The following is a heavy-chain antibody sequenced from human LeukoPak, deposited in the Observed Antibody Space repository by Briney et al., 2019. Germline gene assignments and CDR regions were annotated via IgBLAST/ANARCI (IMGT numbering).Heavy chain of an antibody. V-gene: IGHV3-23*01. D-gene: IGHD2-15*01. CDR2: ISGSGGST. CDR3: AKVVVGEAATTVEYYCPY. CDR1: GFTFSSYA. Sequence: GGSLRLSCAASGFTFSSYAMSWVRQAPGKGLEWVSAISGSGGSTYYADSVKGRFAISRDNSKNTLYLQMNSLRAEDTAVYYCAKVVVGEAATTVEYYCPYWGEGTLVSVSS. J-gene: IGHJ4*02.